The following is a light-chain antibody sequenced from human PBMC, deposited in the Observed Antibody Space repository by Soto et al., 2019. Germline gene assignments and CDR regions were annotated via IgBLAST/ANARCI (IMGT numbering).Light chain of an antibody. CDR1: QSISNNY. J-gene: IGKJ1*01. V-gene: IGKV3-20*01. CDR2: GAS. Sequence: EIVLTQSPGTLSLSSGERATLSCRASQSISNNYLAWYQQKPGQAPRLLMYGASRRATGIPDRFSGGGSGTDFTLTISRLEPEDFAVYYCQQYGSSPSTFGQGTKVEIK. CDR3: QQYGSSPST.